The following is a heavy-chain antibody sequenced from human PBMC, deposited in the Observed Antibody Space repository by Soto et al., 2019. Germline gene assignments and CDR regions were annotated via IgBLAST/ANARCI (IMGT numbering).Heavy chain of an antibody. D-gene: IGHD3-3*01. CDR1: GFTFSSYE. CDR3: ARDLVVTIPFNWFDP. Sequence: GGSLRVSCAASGFTFSSYEMNWVRQAPGKGLEWVSYISSSGSTIYYADSVKGRFTISRDNAKNSLYLQMNSLRAEDTAVYYCARDLVVTIPFNWFDPWGQGTLVTVSS. J-gene: IGHJ5*02. V-gene: IGHV3-48*03. CDR2: ISSSGSTI.